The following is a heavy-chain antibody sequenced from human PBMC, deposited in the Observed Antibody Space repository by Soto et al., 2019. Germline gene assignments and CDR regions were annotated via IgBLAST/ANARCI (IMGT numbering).Heavy chain of an antibody. CDR2: IIPLFGST. D-gene: IGHD5-12*01. CDR1: GDIFSGYS. CDR3: ARDLGTGYDSGDY. J-gene: IGHJ4*02. V-gene: IGHV1-69*12. Sequence: QVQLVQSGAEVKKPGSSVKVSCTAAGDIFSGYSISWVRQAPGQGLEWMGGIIPLFGSTNYAPKFQGRVIITADQSTTTGYMELSRRKSEDTAVYCCARDLGTGYDSGDYWGQGTLVTVSS.